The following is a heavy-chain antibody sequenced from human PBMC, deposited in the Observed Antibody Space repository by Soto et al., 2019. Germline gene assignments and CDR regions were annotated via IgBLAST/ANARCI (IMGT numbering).Heavy chain of an antibody. V-gene: IGHV2-5*02. CDR2: IYWDDDK. CDR3: ANRVLRTVFGLVTTTAIYFDF. J-gene: IGHJ4*02. Sequence: QITLNESGPTVVRPTETLTLTCRFSGFSLTTSGVGVGWIRQSPGKAPERLALIYWDDDKRYSASLKSRLTITKDTAKNQVVLTVSDLDPTDTATYYCANRVLRTVFGLVTTTAIYFDFWGQGTPVAVSS. D-gene: IGHD3-3*01. CDR1: GFSLTTSGVG.